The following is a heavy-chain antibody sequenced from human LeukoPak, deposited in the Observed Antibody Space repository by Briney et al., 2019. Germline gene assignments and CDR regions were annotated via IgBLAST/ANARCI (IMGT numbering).Heavy chain of an antibody. CDR2: IYTSGST. V-gene: IGHV4-4*07. Sequence: SETLSLTCTVSGGFISSYYWSWIRQPAGKELEWIGRIYTSGSTNYNPSLKSRVTMSVDTSKNQFSLKLSSVTAADTAVYYCARDEQQLVPRGMDVWGQGTTVTVSS. D-gene: IGHD6-13*01. CDR1: GGFISSYY. CDR3: ARDEQQLVPRGMDV. J-gene: IGHJ6*02.